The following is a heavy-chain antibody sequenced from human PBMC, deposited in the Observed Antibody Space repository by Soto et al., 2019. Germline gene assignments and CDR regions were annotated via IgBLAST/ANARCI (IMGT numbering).Heavy chain of an antibody. CDR1: GYTFTTFW. Sequence: PGESLKISCTGFGYTFTTFWISLVLHMPGRGLEWMGRIDPRDSYTNYSPSFQGHVTISGDKSISTVYLQWASLKASDTAMYYCARLYCSSSTCDSWFDPWGQGTLVTVSS. CDR3: ARLYCSSSTCDSWFDP. J-gene: IGHJ5*02. CDR2: IDPRDSYT. D-gene: IGHD2-2*01. V-gene: IGHV5-10-1*01.